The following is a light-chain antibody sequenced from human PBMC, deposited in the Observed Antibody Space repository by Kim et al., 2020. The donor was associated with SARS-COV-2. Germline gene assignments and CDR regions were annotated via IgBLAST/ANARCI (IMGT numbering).Light chain of an antibody. CDR3: SSYTSSSTRV. CDR1: RSDVGGYNY. J-gene: IGLJ3*02. CDR2: DIS. V-gene: IGLV2-14*03. Sequence: GPSIPISCTGTRSDVGGYNYVSWYQQHPGKAPKLMIYDISNRPSGVSNRFSGSKSGNTASLTISGLQAEDEADYYCSSYTSSSTRVFGGGTQLTVL.